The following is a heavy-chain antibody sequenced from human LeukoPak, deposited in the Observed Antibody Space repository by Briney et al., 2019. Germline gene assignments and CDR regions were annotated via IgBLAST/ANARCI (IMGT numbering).Heavy chain of an antibody. CDR1: GYTLTSYD. J-gene: IGHJ6*02. V-gene: IGHV1-8*01. CDR3: ASRSLRYFDWLLGPSYYYYGMDV. CDR2: MNPNSGNT. Sequence: GASVKVSCKASGYTLTSYDINWVRQATGHGREWMGWMNPNSGNTGYAQKFQGRVTMTRNTSISTAYMELSSLRSEDTAVYYCASRSLRYFDWLLGPSYYYYGMDVWGQGTTVIVSS. D-gene: IGHD3-9*01.